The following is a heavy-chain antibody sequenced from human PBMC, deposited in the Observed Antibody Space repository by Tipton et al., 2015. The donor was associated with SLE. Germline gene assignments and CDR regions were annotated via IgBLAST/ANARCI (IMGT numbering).Heavy chain of an antibody. CDR1: GGSISSSSYY. CDR2: IYYSGST. Sequence: TLSLTCTVSGGSISSSSYYWGWIRQPPGKGLEWIGTIYYSGSTNYNPSLKSRVTISVDTSKNQFSLKLTSVTAADTAVYYCARDLVGSSGDAFDIWGQGTMVTVSS. V-gene: IGHV4-39*07. J-gene: IGHJ3*02. CDR3: ARDLVGSSGDAFDI. D-gene: IGHD3-22*01.